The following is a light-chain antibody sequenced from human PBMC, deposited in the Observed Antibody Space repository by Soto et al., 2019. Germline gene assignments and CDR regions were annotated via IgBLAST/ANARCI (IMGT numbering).Light chain of an antibody. J-gene: IGKJ4*01. CDR1: QSVGSRY. V-gene: IGKV3-20*01. CDR2: ETS. Sequence: EIVLTQSPGTLSLSPGERVTLSCSASQSVGSRYLAWYQQKPGQAPRLLFYETSIRDTGIPDRFSGSGSGTDFTLTISRLGPEDFAVYYCQQYGSSPLTFGGGTRVEIK. CDR3: QQYGSSPLT.